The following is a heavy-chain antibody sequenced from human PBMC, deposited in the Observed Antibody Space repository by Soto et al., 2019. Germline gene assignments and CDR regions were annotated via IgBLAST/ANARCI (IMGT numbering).Heavy chain of an antibody. CDR1: GYTFTSYD. J-gene: IGHJ5*02. CDR3: ARGLGVDFGWIVVVPAAGTNWFDP. D-gene: IGHD2-2*01. Sequence: ASVKVSCKASGYTFTSYDINWVRQATGQGLEWMGWMNPNSGNTGYAQKFQGRVTMTRNTSISTAYMELSSLRSEDTAVYYCARGLGVDFGWIVVVPAAGTNWFDPWGQGTLVTVSS. CDR2: MNPNSGNT. V-gene: IGHV1-8*01.